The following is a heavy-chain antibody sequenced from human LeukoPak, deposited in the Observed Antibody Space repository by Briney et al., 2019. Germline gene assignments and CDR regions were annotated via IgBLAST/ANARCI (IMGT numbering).Heavy chain of an antibody. CDR1: GFTFSDYY. CDR3: AREISGYVPSSWFDP. D-gene: IGHD5-12*01. J-gene: IGHJ5*02. V-gene: IGHV3-11*01. Sequence: PGGSLRLSCAASGFTFSDYYMSWIRQAPGKGLEWVSYISSSGSTIYYADSVKGRFTISRDNAKNSLYLQMNSLRAEDTAVYYCAREISGYVPSSWFDPWGQGTLVTVSS. CDR2: ISSSGSTI.